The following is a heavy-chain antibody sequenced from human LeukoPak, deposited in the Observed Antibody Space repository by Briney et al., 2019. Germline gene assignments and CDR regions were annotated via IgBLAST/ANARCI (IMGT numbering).Heavy chain of an antibody. Sequence: ASVKVSCKASGYTFTSYAMHWVRQAPGQRLEWMGWINAGNGNTKYSQKFQGRVTITRDTSTSTAYMELSSLRSEDTAVYYCARSPFYDYGTSFDYWGQGTLVTVSS. V-gene: IGHV1-3*01. CDR3: ARSPFYDYGTSFDY. CDR2: INAGNGNT. D-gene: IGHD3-16*01. CDR1: GYTFTSYA. J-gene: IGHJ4*02.